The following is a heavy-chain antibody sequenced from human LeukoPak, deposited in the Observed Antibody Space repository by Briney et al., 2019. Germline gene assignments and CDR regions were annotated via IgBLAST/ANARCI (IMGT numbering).Heavy chain of an antibody. Sequence: SETLSLTFTVSGGSISSYYWSWIRQPPGKGLEWIGYIYYSGSTNYNPSLKSRVTISVDTSKNQFSLKLSSVTAADTAVYYCARVAYCGGDCSSGAFDIWGQGTMVTVSS. CDR1: GGSISSYY. D-gene: IGHD2-21*01. CDR3: ARVAYCGGDCSSGAFDI. V-gene: IGHV4-59*01. J-gene: IGHJ3*02. CDR2: IYYSGST.